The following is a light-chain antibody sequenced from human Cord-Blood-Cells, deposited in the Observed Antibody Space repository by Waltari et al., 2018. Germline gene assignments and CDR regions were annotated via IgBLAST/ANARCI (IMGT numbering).Light chain of an antibody. Sequence: QSALTQPASVSGSPGQSLTISCTGTSSDVGGYNYLAWYQHNPGKAPKLMIYGVSNLPAGVSNRFSGSKSGNTASLTISGLQAEDEADYYCSSYTSSSTWVFGGGTKLTVL. CDR1: SSDVGGYNY. CDR2: GVS. CDR3: SSYTSSSTWV. V-gene: IGLV2-14*03. J-gene: IGLJ3*02.